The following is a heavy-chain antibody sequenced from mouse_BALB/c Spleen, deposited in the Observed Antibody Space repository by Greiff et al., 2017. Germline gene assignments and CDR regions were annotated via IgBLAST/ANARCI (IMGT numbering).Heavy chain of an antibody. CDR2: ISNGGGST. V-gene: IGHV5-12-2*01. Sequence: EVQVVESGGGLVQPGGSLKLSCAASGFTFSSYTMSWVRQTPEKRLEWVAYISNGGGSTYYPDTVKGRFTISRDNAKNTLYLQMSSLKSEDTAMYYCARRGDYDGWYFDVWGAGTTVTVSS. CDR3: ARRGDYDGWYFDV. CDR1: GFTFSSYT. J-gene: IGHJ1*01. D-gene: IGHD2-4*01.